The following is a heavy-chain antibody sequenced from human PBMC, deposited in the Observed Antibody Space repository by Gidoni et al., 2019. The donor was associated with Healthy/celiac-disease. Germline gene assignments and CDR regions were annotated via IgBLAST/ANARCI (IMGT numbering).Heavy chain of an antibody. V-gene: IGHV3-9*01. J-gene: IGHJ4*02. Sequence: EVQLVESGGGLVQPGRSLRLSCAASGFTFDDYAMHWVRQAPGKGLVWVSGISWNSGSIGYADSVKGRFTISRDNAKNSLYLQMNSLRAEDTALYYCAKDGGYCSSTSCYIDYWGQGTLVTVSS. D-gene: IGHD2-2*01. CDR1: GFTFDDYA. CDR3: AKDGGYCSSTSCYIDY. CDR2: ISWNSGSI.